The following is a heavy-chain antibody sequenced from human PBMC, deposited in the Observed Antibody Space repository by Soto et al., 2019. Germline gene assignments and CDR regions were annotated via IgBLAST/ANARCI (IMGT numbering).Heavy chain of an antibody. CDR1: GFTFSDSW. CDR2: IKSDGSII. J-gene: IGHJ4*02. CDR3: VREIQNCAGDCLGY. D-gene: IGHD2-21*01. Sequence: HPGGSLRLSCAASGFTFSDSWMHWVRQVPGKGLVWVSRIKSDGSIISYADSVKGRFTISRDNARNTLYLQMNSLRAEDTAMYYCVREIQNCAGDCLGYWGQGXLVTVSS. V-gene: IGHV3-74*01.